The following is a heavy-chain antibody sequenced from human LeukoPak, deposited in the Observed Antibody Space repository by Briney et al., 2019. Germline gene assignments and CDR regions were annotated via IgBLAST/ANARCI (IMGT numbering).Heavy chain of an antibody. CDR1: GYTFTSYA. CDR3: ARGGGILTAPISGPDY. V-gene: IGHV7-4-1*02. CDR2: INTNTGNP. J-gene: IGHJ4*02. Sequence: ASVKVSCKASGYTFTSYAMNWVRQAPGQGLEWMGWINTNTGNPTYAQGFTGRFVFSLDTSVSTAYLQISSLKAEDTAVYYCARGGGILTAPISGPDYWGQGTLVTVSS. D-gene: IGHD3-9*01.